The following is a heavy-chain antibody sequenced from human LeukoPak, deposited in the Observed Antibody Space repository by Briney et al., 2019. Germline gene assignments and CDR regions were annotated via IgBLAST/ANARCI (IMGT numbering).Heavy chain of an antibody. CDR3: AKFRPITSVAGTIFHY. CDR1: GFTFSNYA. V-gene: IGHV3-23*01. CDR2: ISGSGGST. J-gene: IGHJ4*02. Sequence: GGSLRLSCAASGFTFSNYAMSWVRQAPGKGLERVSAISGSGGSTYYADSVKGRFTISRDNSRNTLYLQMNTLRAEDTAVYYCAKFRPITSVAGTIFHYWGQGTLVTVSS. D-gene: IGHD6-19*01.